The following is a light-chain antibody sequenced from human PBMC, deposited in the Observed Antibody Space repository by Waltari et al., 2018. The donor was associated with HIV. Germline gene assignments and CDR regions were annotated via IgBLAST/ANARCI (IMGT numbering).Light chain of an antibody. CDR1: NSDIGSYDY. V-gene: IGLV2-8*01. CDR3: SSFADRDGFYVL. CDR2: EVT. J-gene: IGLJ2*01. Sequence: QSALTQPPSASGSPGQSVTLSCTGSNSDIGSYDYVSWYQLHPGKAPKLVISEVTKRPSGVSYRFSGSKSANTAFLTVSGRRAEDEADYYCSSFADRDGFYVLFGGGTRLTVL.